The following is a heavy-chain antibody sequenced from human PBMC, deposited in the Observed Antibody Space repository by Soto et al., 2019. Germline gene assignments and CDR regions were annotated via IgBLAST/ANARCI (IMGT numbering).Heavy chain of an antibody. CDR1: GDSVSSSNYY. Sequence: SETLSLTCTVSGDSVSSSNYYWGWIRQPPGKGLEWIGSVFHSGSTYYNPSLKSRVTMSVDTSKNQFSLNLSSVTAADTAVYFCARSPGGGTIDYWGQGTLVTVSS. V-gene: IGHV4-39*07. D-gene: IGHD1-7*01. CDR3: ARSPGGGTIDY. J-gene: IGHJ4*02. CDR2: VFHSGST.